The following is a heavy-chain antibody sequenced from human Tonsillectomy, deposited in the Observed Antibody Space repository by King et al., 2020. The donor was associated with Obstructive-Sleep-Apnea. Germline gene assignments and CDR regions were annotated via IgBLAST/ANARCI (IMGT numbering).Heavy chain of an antibody. CDR3: AKATNYFGSGSFGY. J-gene: IGHJ4*02. D-gene: IGHD3-10*01. CDR1: GFTFNSYG. Sequence: VQLVESGGGVVQPGRSLRLSCAASGFTFNSYGMHWVRQAPGKGLEWVAVIGYDGSNEYYADSVKGRFTISRDNSKHTLYLQMNSLRAEDTAVYYCAKATNYFGSGSFGYWAQGTLVTVSS. CDR2: IGYDGSNE. V-gene: IGHV3-30*18.